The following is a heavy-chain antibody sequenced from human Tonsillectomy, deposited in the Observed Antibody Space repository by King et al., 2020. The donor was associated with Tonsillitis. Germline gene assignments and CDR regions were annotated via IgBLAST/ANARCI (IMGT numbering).Heavy chain of an antibody. D-gene: IGHD3-22*01. CDR1: GGSISSSSYY. CDR3: AHYDSSGYYYNIDAFDI. CDR2: IYYSGNT. V-gene: IGHV4-39*01. J-gene: IGHJ3*02. Sequence: QLQESGPGLVKPSETLSLTCTVSGGSISSSSYYWGWIRQPPGKGLEWIGSIYYSGNTYYNPSLKSRVTISVDTSKNQFSLKLSSVTAADTAVYYCAHYDSSGYYYNIDAFDIWGQGTLVTVSS.